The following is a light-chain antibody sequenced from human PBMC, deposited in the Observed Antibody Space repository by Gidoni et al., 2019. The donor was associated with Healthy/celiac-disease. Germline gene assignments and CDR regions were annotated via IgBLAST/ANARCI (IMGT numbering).Light chain of an antibody. CDR1: QDITNY. J-gene: IGKJ2*01. CDR2: DAS. V-gene: IGKV1-33*01. Sequence: DIQITLSPASLSASVGDRVTLTCQASQDITNYLNWYQQKPGKAPKLLIYDASNLETVVPSRFSGSGSGTDVTFTISSLQPEDIATYDCQQYDNLPMYTFGQGTKLEIK. CDR3: QQYDNLPMYT.